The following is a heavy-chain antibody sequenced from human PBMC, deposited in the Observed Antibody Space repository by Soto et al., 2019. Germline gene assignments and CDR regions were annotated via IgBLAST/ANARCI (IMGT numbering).Heavy chain of an antibody. CDR1: GFTFSSYA. J-gene: IGHJ4*02. Sequence: GGSLRLSCAASGFTFSSYAMHWVRQAPGKGLEWVAVISYDGSNKYYADSVKGRFTISRDNSKNTLYLQMNSLRAEDTAVYYCAREDNDYESRHLDYWGQGTLVTVSS. V-gene: IGHV3-30-3*01. CDR3: AREDNDYESRHLDY. D-gene: IGHD4-17*01. CDR2: ISYDGSNK.